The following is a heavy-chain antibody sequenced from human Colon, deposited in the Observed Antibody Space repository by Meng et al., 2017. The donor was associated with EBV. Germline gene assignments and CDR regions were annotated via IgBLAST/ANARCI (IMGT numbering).Heavy chain of an antibody. CDR2: VYHTGST. D-gene: IGHD2-21*01. J-gene: IGHJ4*02. V-gene: IGHV4-4*02. CDR1: GGSINSGHW. Sequence: VHLADVGPGRVKPSGARPLTCAASGGSINSGHWWTWVRQPPGKGLEWIGEVYHTGSTKYNPSLKSRLTISVDKSKNQFSLNLTSVTAADTAVYYCARVWQSLTAFFDSWGQGTLVTVFS. CDR3: ARVWQSLTAFFDS.